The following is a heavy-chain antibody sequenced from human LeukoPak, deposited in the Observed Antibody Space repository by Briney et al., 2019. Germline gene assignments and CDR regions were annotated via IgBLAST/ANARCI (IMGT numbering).Heavy chain of an antibody. CDR2: IIPIFGTA. CDR1: GGTFSSYA. V-gene: IGHV1-69*13. J-gene: IGHJ4*02. D-gene: IGHD6-13*01. CDR3: ARDSPSAAGTLPNDY. Sequence: SVKVSCKASGGTFSSYAISWVRQAPGQGLEWMGGIIPIFGTANYAQKFQGRVTITADESTSTAYMELSSLRSEDTAVYYCARDSPSAAGTLPNDYWGQGTLVTVSS.